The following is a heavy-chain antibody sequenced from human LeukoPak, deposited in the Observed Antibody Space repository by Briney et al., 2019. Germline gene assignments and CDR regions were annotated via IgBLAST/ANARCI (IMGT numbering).Heavy chain of an antibody. V-gene: IGHV5-51*01. CDR3: TRHYYDSSGYFFSPFDY. J-gene: IGHJ4*02. D-gene: IGHD3-22*01. CDR1: GYSITNYW. CDR2: IYPGDSDT. Sequence: GESLKISCKGSGYSITNYWIGWVRQMPGKGLEWMGFIYPGDSDTRYSPSFQGQVTISADKSISTAYLQWSSLKASDTAIYYCTRHYYDSSGYFFSPFDYWGQGTLVTVSS.